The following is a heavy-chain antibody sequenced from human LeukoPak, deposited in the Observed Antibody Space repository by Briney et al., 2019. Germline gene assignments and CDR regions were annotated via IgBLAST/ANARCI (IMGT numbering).Heavy chain of an antibody. CDR1: AFNFDDYG. V-gene: IGHV3-20*04. Sequence: AGGSLRLSCAASAFNFDDYGMSWVRQVPGKGLEWVSGINLNGGSIGYADSVKGRFTISRDNAKNSLYLQMNSLRAEDTAVYYCAELGITMIGGVWGKGTTVTISS. CDR2: INLNGGSI. J-gene: IGHJ6*04. CDR3: AELGITMIGGV. D-gene: IGHD3-10*02.